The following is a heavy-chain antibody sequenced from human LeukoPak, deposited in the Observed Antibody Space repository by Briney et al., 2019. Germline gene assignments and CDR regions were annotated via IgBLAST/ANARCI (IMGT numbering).Heavy chain of an antibody. V-gene: IGHV1-46*01. CDR2: INPSGGST. D-gene: IGHD3-10*01. CDR1: GYTFTSYY. Sequence: GASVKVSCKASGYTFTSYYMHWVRQAPGQGREWMGIINPSGGSTSYAQKFQGRVTMTRDTSTSTVYMELSSLRSEDTAVYYCARDPTMVRPGDYWGQGTLVTVSS. J-gene: IGHJ4*02. CDR3: ARDPTMVRPGDY.